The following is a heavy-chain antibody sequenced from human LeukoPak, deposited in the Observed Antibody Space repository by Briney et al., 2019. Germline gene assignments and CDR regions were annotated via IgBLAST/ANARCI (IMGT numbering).Heavy chain of an antibody. D-gene: IGHD3-3*01. CDR3: ARVSQYYDFWSGPTHYYYYMDV. CDR1: GGSISSGSYY. CDR2: IYTSGST. Sequence: PSETLSLTCTVSGGSISSGSYYWSWIRQPAGKGLEWIERIYTSGSTNYNPSLKSRVTISVDTSKNQFSLKLSSVTAADTAVYYCARVSQYYDFWSGPTHYYYYMDVWGKGTTVTVSS. V-gene: IGHV4-61*02. J-gene: IGHJ6*03.